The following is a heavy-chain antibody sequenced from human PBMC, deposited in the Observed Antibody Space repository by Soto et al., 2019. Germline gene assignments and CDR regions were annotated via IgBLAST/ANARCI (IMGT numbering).Heavy chain of an antibody. CDR3: AKLRATDYYGSGSGFDY. CDR1: GFTFSSYA. Sequence: GGSLRLSCAASGFTFSSYAMSWVRQAPGKRLEWVSAISGSGGSTYYADSVKGRFTISRDNSKNTLYLQMNSLRAEDTAVYYCAKLRATDYYGSGSGFDYWGQGTLVTVSS. D-gene: IGHD3-10*01. J-gene: IGHJ4*02. V-gene: IGHV3-23*01. CDR2: ISGSGGST.